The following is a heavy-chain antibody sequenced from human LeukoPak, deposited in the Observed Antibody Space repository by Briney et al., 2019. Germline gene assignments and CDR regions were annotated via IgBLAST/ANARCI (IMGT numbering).Heavy chain of an antibody. V-gene: IGHV3-21*01. J-gene: IGHJ4*02. Sequence: GGSLRLSCAASGFTFSSYSMNWVRQAPGKGLEWVSSISSSSSYIYYADSAKGRFTISRDNAKNSLYLQMNSLRAEDTAVYYCARDPTTYDSSGYYGYWGQGTLVTVSS. CDR1: GFTFSSYS. D-gene: IGHD3-22*01. CDR3: ARDPTTYDSSGYYGY. CDR2: ISSSSSYI.